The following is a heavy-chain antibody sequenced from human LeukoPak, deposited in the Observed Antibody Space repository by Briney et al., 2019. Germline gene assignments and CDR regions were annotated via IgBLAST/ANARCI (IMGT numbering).Heavy chain of an antibody. CDR1: GYTFTGYY. Sequence: GASVKVSCKASGYTFTGYYMHWVRQATGQGLEWMGRINPNSGGTNYAQKFQGRVTMTRDTSISTAYMELSRLRSDDTAVYYCARDQIRAYSYGMDVWGQGTTVTVSS. V-gene: IGHV1-2*06. J-gene: IGHJ6*02. CDR3: ARDQIRAYSYGMDV. CDR2: INPNSGGT. D-gene: IGHD3-10*01.